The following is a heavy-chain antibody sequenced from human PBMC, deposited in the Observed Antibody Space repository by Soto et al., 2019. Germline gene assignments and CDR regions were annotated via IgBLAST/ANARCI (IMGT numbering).Heavy chain of an antibody. J-gene: IGHJ4*02. CDR3: ARSGPPAGY. V-gene: IGHV1-18*01. Sequence: QVQLVQSGAEVKKPGASVKVSCKASGYTFTSYAITWVRQAPGQGLDWMGWISAYSGNTNYAQKLQGRVTMTTATSTTTGYPGPRRLRSDATALYFCARSGPPAGYWCQGTLVTVSS. CDR1: GYTFTSYA. CDR2: ISAYSGNT. D-gene: IGHD3-10*01.